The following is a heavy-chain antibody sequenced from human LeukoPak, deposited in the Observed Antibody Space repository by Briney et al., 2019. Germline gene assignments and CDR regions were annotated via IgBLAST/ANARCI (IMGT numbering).Heavy chain of an antibody. Sequence: GASVKVSCKASGGTFISYAISWVRQAPGQGLEWMGRIIPILGIANYAQKFQGRVTITADKSTSTAYMELSSLRSEDTAVYYRAVWDIVVVSAAQFLDYWGQGTLVTVSS. D-gene: IGHD2-2*01. V-gene: IGHV1-69*04. CDR1: GGTFISYA. J-gene: IGHJ4*02. CDR2: IIPILGIA. CDR3: AVWDIVVVSAAQFLDY.